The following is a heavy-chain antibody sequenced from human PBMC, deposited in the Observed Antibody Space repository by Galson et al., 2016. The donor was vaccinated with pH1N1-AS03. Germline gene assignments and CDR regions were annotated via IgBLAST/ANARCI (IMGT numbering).Heavy chain of an antibody. D-gene: IGHD3-22*01. CDR2: FNPSTGST. V-gene: IGHV1-2*06. CDR3: SRQPSFYDTSGLPDAFDI. J-gene: IGHJ3*02. CDR1: GYTFTSFG. Sequence: SVKVSCKASGYTFTSFGISWVRQAPRQGLEWMGRFNPSTGSTKYAQQFLVRFTMTRDTSIRTAYMELSRLTSDDTAVYYCSRQPSFYDTSGLPDAFDIWGQGTMVTVFS.